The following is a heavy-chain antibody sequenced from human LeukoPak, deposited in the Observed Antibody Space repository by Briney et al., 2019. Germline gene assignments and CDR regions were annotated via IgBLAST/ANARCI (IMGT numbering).Heavy chain of an antibody. CDR2: IKTDGSST. CDR3: ARGRADYDFWSGYYHYMDV. J-gene: IGHJ6*03. Sequence: GGPLRLSCAASGFTFSRNWMHWVRQVPGKGLVWVSRIKTDGSSTSYVDSVKGRFTISRDNAKNTLYLQMNSLRAEDTAVYYCARGRADYDFWSGYYHYMDVWGKGTTVTVSS. V-gene: IGHV3-74*01. CDR1: GFTFSRNW. D-gene: IGHD3-3*01.